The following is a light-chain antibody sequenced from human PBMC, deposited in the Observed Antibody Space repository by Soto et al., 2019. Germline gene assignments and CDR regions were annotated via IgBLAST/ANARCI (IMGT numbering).Light chain of an antibody. V-gene: IGKV3-15*01. CDR2: DTS. CDR1: QGIGAT. J-gene: IGKJ4*01. Sequence: EVVMTQSPATLSVSPGEGVTLSCRASQGIGATLAWYHHKPGQTPRLLIYDTSTRATGVPARFSGSRSGQEFTHPINSRQSEDFAIYYCQPSKNRPLTFGGGTKVESK. CDR3: QPSKNRPLT.